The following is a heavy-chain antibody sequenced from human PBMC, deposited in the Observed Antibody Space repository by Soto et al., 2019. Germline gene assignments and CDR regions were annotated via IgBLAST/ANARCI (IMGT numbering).Heavy chain of an antibody. CDR2: FDPEDGET. Sequence: GASVKVSCKVSGYTLTELSMHWVRQAPGKGLEWVGGFDPEDGETIYAQKFQGRVTMTEDTSTDTAYMELSSLRSEDTAVYYCATVVYYYDSSGYYSWGQGTLVTVSS. CDR1: GYTLTELS. CDR3: ATVVYYYDSSGYYS. J-gene: IGHJ4*02. D-gene: IGHD3-22*01. V-gene: IGHV1-24*01.